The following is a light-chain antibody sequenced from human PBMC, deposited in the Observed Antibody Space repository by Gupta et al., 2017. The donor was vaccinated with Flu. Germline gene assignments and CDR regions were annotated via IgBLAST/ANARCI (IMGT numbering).Light chain of an antibody. Sequence: DIVMTQSPLSLPVTPGEPASISCRSSQSLQHSNGYNYLDWYVQKPGQSPQLLIYLGSNRASGVPVRFSGSGSGTDFTLKSSRVEAEDVGVYYCMQALQTITFGQGTRLEIK. J-gene: IGKJ5*01. CDR2: LGS. V-gene: IGKV2-28*01. CDR1: QSLQHSNGYNY. CDR3: MQALQTIT.